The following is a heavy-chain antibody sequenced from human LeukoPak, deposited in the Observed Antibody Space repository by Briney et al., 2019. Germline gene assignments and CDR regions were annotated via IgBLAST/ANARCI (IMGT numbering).Heavy chain of an antibody. CDR2: ISYDGSSK. V-gene: IGHV3-30*18. Sequence: PGGSLRLSCAASGFTFSSYGMHWVRQAPGKGLEWVAVISYDGSSKYYADSVKGRFTISRDNSKNTLSLQMNSLRAEDTAVYFCAKSRGATVVTYFDYWGQGTLVTVSS. CDR3: AKSRGATVVTYFDY. CDR1: GFTFSSYG. J-gene: IGHJ4*02. D-gene: IGHD1-26*01.